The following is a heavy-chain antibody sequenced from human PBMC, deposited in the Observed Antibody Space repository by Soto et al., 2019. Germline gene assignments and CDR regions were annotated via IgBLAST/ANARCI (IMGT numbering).Heavy chain of an antibody. CDR3: ARLIGWGSNPRTGYYYMDV. Sequence: QVQLQESGPGLVKPSETLSLTCTVSGGSIISYYWSWIRQPPGKGLEYIGYIFYTGSTSYSPSLKSRVTISLDTSKNQFSLKLNSVTAADTAVYYCARLIGWGSNPRTGYYYMDVWGKGTTVTVSS. CDR2: IFYTGST. J-gene: IGHJ6*03. V-gene: IGHV4-59*08. D-gene: IGHD3-16*02. CDR1: GGSIISYY.